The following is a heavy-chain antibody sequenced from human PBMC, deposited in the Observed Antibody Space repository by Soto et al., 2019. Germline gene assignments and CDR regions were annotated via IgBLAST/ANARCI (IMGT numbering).Heavy chain of an antibody. V-gene: IGHV4-59*08. CDR2: IYYSGST. CDR1: GGSIGSYY. J-gene: IGHJ5*02. Sequence: PSETLSLTCTVSGGSIGSYYWSWIRQPPGKGLEWIGYIYYSGSTNYNPSLESRVTISVDTSKNQFSLKLSSVTAADTAVYYCARTNYFGSGSYQNWFDPWGQGTLVTVSS. D-gene: IGHD3-10*01. CDR3: ARTNYFGSGSYQNWFDP.